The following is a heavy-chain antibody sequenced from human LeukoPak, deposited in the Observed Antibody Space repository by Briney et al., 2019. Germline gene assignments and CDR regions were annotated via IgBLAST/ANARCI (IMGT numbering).Heavy chain of an antibody. CDR1: GGSISSGSYY. J-gene: IGHJ4*02. V-gene: IGHV4-61*02. CDR3: AREGGYSGYDSLGY. Sequence: SETLSLTCTVSGGSISSGSYYWSWIRQPAGKGLEWIGRIYTSGSTNYNPSLKSRVTISVDTSKNQFYLKLSSVTAADTAVYYCAREGGYSGYDSLGYWGQGTLVTVSS. D-gene: IGHD5-12*01. CDR2: IYTSGST.